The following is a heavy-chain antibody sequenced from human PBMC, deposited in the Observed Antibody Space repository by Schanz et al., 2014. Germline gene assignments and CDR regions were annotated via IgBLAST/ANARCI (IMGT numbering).Heavy chain of an antibody. CDR2: ISYDGRNK. D-gene: IGHD3-22*01. CDR1: GFSFSGFG. Sequence: QVQLVESGGGVVQPGRSLRLSCAGSGFSFSGFGMHWVRQAPGKGLEWVAVISYDGRNKYFADSVKGRFTISRDNSKNTLFLQVNSLRAEDTAVYYCAKEDRNHNSDYVYWGQGTLVTVSS. V-gene: IGHV3-30*18. J-gene: IGHJ4*02. CDR3: AKEDRNHNSDYVY.